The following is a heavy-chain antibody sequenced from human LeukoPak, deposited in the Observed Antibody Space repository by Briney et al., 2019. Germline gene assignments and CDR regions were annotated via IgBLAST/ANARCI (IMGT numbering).Heavy chain of an antibody. CDR3: AGGRGWNFDY. CDR1: GGSFSGYY. J-gene: IGHJ4*02. V-gene: IGHV4-59*01. CDR2: IYYSGST. Sequence: SETLSLTCAVYGGSFSGYYWSWIRQPPGKGLEWIGYIYYSGSTNYNPSLKSRVTISVDTSKNQFSLKLSSVTAADTAVYYCAGGRGWNFDYWAQGTPVNVSS. D-gene: IGHD3-16*01.